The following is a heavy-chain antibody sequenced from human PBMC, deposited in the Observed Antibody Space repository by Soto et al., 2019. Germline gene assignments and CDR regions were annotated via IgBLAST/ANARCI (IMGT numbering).Heavy chain of an antibody. CDR3: ARVSATVTIYYFDY. CDR2: IYYSGST. J-gene: IGHJ4*02. V-gene: IGHV4-31*03. D-gene: IGHD4-17*01. CDR1: VGSISSGGYY. Sequence: SETLSLTCTVSVGSISSGGYYWSWIRQHPGKGLEWIGYIYYSGSTYYNPSLKSRVTISVDTSKNQFSLKLSSVTAADTAVYYCARVSATVTIYYFDYWGQGTLVTVSS.